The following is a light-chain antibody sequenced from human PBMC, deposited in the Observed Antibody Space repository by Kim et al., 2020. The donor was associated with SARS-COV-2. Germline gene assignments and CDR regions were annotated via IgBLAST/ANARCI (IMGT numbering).Light chain of an antibody. Sequence: GKTATMSCTSSSGGNASNYVQWYQQRPGSVPTILLYEDDERSSGVPDRFSGSIDSSSNSASLSISGLQTEDEADYYCQSYDDNIQVFGGGTKVTVL. CDR3: QSYDDNIQV. V-gene: IGLV6-57*02. J-gene: IGLJ3*02. CDR1: SGGNASNY. CDR2: EDD.